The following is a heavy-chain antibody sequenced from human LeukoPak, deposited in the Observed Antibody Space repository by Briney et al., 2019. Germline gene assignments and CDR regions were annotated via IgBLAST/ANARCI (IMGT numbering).Heavy chain of an antibody. CDR3: ARSGGWTLYYFDY. D-gene: IGHD3/OR15-3a*01. CDR1: GGSFSGYY. CDR2: INHSGST. J-gene: IGHJ4*02. V-gene: IGHV4-34*01. Sequence: PSETLSLICAVYGGSFSGYYWSWIRQPPGKGLEWIGEINHSGSTNYNPSLKSRVTISVDTSKNQFSLKLSSVTAADTAVYYCARSGGWTLYYFDYWGQGTLVTVSS.